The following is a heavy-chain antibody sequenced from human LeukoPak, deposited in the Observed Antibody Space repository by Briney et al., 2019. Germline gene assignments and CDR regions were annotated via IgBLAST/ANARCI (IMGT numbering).Heavy chain of an antibody. V-gene: IGHV3-9*01. Sequence: GRSLRLSCAATGFSFKDYGMHWVRQPPGKGLEWVSAINWNGGGTDYADSVKGRFTISRDIAKNSLYLQLSSLRPEDTALYYCAKHLTATNTYIFFGLDVWGQGTSVTVSS. CDR1: GFSFKDYG. CDR3: AKHLTATNTYIFFGLDV. D-gene: IGHD1-26*01. CDR2: INWNGGGT. J-gene: IGHJ6*02.